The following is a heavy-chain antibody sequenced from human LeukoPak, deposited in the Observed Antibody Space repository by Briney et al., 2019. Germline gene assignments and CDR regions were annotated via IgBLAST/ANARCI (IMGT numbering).Heavy chain of an antibody. CDR1: GYTFTDFH. D-gene: IGHD5-12*01. J-gene: IGHJ4*02. CDR2: SNPNSGDT. CDR3: ARGKGYSGYGPLDY. V-gene: IGHV1-2*02. Sequence: ASVKVSCKASGYTFTDFHMHWVRQAPGQGLEWMGWSNPNSGDTNYAQKFQGRVTMTRDTSINTAYMELSRLRSDDTAVYYCARGKGYSGYGPLDYWGQGTLVTVSS.